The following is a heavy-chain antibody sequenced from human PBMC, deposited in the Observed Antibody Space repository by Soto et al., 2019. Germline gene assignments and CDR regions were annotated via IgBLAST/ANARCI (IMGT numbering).Heavy chain of an antibody. D-gene: IGHD6-19*01. V-gene: IGHV4-39*07. J-gene: IGHJ4*02. Sequence: SETLSLTCTVSGGSISSNIYYWGWIRQSPGKGLEWIGHIHNSGSPYNNPSLKSRVTISADTSKNQFSLKLTSVTAADTAVYYCARVAVAGTRVDYWGQGTLVTVSS. CDR2: IHNSGSP. CDR3: ARVAVAGTRVDY. CDR1: GGSISSNIYY.